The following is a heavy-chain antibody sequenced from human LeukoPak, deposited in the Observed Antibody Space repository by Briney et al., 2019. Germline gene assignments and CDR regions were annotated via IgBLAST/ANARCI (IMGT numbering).Heavy chain of an antibody. V-gene: IGHV3-48*04. Sequence: GGSLRLSCAASGFTFSSYSMNWVRQAPGKGLEWVSYITFSSSIIYYADSVKGRFTISRDNAKNSLYLQMNSLRAEDTAVYYCARDRDPGYNDSSGYRRVNAFDIWGQGTMVTVSS. CDR3: ARDRDPGYNDSSGYRRVNAFDI. CDR2: ITFSSSII. CDR1: GFTFSSYS. D-gene: IGHD3-22*01. J-gene: IGHJ3*02.